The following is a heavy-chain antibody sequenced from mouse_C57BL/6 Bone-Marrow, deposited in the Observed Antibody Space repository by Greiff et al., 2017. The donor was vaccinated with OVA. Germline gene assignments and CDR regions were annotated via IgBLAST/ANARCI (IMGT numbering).Heavy chain of an antibody. D-gene: IGHD2-1*01. CDR1: GFNIKDDC. Sequence: VQLKESGAELVRPGASVKLSCTASGFNIKDDCMHWVKQRPEQGLEWIGWIDPENGDTEYASKFQGKATITADTSSNTAYLQLSSLTSEDTAVYYCTTDGNYEGFDYWGQGTTLTVSS. CDR2: IDPENGDT. V-gene: IGHV14-4*01. CDR3: TTDGNYEGFDY. J-gene: IGHJ2*01.